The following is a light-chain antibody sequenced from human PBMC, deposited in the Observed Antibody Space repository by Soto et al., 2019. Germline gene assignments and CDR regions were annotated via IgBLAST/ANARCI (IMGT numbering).Light chain of an antibody. CDR2: AAS. J-gene: IGKJ5*01. CDR3: QHSYRTPIT. Sequence: DIQMTQSPSSLSASVGDRVTITCRASQSISNYLNWYQQKPGTAPKLLIYAASTLQSGVPSRFSGSGSGTDFTLTISSLQPEDFATYYCQHSYRTPITFGQGTRLEIK. CDR1: QSISNY. V-gene: IGKV1-39*01.